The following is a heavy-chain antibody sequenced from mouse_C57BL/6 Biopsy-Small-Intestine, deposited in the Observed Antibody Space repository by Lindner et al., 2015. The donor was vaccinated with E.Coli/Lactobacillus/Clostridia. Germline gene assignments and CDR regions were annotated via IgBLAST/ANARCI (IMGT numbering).Heavy chain of an antibody. CDR3: VRESGKYCIHGVCSRDHYFDI. V-gene: IGHV1-84*02. CDR2: IDPHSGGT. D-gene: IGHD2-10*02. Sequence: SVKVSCKASGYTFGNYYIHWVRQAPGQGLEWLGWIDPHSGGTQILQNFQGRVTLTRDMAIKTSYMELSGLRSDDTAVYFCVRESGKYCIHGVCSRDHYFDIWGRGTLVTVSS. J-gene: IGHJ1*01. CDR1: GYTFGNYY.